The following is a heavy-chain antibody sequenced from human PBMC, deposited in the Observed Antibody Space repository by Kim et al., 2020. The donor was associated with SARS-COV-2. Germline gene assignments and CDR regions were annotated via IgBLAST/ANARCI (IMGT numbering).Heavy chain of an antibody. CDR1: GFTFSSYS. D-gene: IGHD6-19*01. CDR3: ARDTEYSSGWYNYYYYGIDF. J-gene: IGHJ6*01. V-gene: IGHV3-64*01. Sequence: GGSLRLSCAASGFTFSSYSMHWVRQAPGKGLEYVSAISSNGGSTYYANSVKGRFTISRDNSKNTLYLQMGSLKDEDMAVYYCARDTEYSSGWYNYYYYGIDFWGQETTVTVSS. CDR2: ISSNGGST.